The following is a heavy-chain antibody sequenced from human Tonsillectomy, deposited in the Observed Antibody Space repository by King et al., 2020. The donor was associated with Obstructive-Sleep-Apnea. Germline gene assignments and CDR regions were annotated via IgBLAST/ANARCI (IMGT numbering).Heavy chain of an antibody. CDR3: ARDRTTVTTYFDY. Sequence: VQLVESGGGLVKPGGSLRLSCAASGFTFSDYYMSWSRQAPGKGLEWVSYISSSSSYTNYADSVKGRFTISRDNAKNSLYLQMNSLRAEDTAVYYCARDRTTVTTYFDYWGQGTLVTVSS. CDR1: GFTFSDYY. V-gene: IGHV3-11*06. J-gene: IGHJ4*02. D-gene: IGHD4-11*01. CDR2: ISSSSSYT.